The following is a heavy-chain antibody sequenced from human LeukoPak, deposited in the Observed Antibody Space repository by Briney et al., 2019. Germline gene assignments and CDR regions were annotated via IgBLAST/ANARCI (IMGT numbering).Heavy chain of an antibody. V-gene: IGHV3-64D*06. CDR3: ARPKDSGDSVVAFDS. J-gene: IGHJ4*02. Sequence: PGGSLRLSCSASGFTFSTNSMHWVRQAPGKGLEFVSAITSNGGSTYYADSVKGRFTISRDNAENTLYLQLSSLRGEDTAVYYCARPKDSGDSVVAFDSWGQGTLVTVSS. D-gene: IGHD4-17*01. CDR1: GFTFSTNS. CDR2: ITSNGGST.